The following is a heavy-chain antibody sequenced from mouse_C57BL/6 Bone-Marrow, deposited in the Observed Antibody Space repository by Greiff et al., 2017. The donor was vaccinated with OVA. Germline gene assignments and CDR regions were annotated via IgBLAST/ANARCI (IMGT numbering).Heavy chain of an antibody. CDR3: ARLEELDSSGSVFWNYFDY. D-gene: IGHD3-2*02. CDR1: GYTFTEYT. J-gene: IGHJ2*01. CDR2: FYPGSGSI. V-gene: IGHV1-62-2*01. Sequence: VQLQQSGAELVKPGASVKLSCKASGYTFTEYTIHWVKQRSGQGLEWIGWFYPGSGSIKYNEKFKDKATLTADKSSSTVYMELSRLTSEDSAVYFCARLEELDSSGSVFWNYFDYWGQGTTLTVSS.